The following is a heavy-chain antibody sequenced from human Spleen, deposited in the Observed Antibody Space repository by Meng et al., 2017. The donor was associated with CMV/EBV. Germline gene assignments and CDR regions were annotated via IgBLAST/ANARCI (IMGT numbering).Heavy chain of an antibody. Sequence: GESLKISCAASGFTFSNYEMNWVRQAPGKGLEWVSYISPTGSTKYYADSVKGRFTISRDNAESSLSLQMKSLRGEDTAVYYCARDPVRYRSSGWYDYWGQGTLVTVSS. CDR3: ARDPVRYRSSGWYDY. CDR2: ISPTGSTK. CDR1: GFTFSNYE. J-gene: IGHJ4*02. D-gene: IGHD6-19*01. V-gene: IGHV3-48*03.